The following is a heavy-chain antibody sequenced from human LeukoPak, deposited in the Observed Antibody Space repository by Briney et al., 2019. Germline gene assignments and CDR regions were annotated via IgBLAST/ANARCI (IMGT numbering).Heavy chain of an antibody. D-gene: IGHD2-8*01. Sequence: ASVKVSCKASGYTFTGYYMHWVRQAPGQGLEWMGWINPNSGGTNYAQKFQGRVTMTRDTSISTAYMELSRLRSDDTAVYYCARDLGNIVLMVYAMTAFDIWGQGTMVTVSS. CDR3: ARDLGNIVLMVYAMTAFDI. CDR1: GYTFTGYY. J-gene: IGHJ3*02. CDR2: INPNSGGT. V-gene: IGHV1-2*02.